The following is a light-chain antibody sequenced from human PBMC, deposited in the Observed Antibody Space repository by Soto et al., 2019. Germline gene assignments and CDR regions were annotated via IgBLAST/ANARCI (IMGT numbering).Light chain of an antibody. V-gene: IGKV3-20*01. J-gene: IGKJ2*01. CDR1: QSVRSNY. Sequence: EFVLTQSPGTLSLSPGERATLSCRASQSVRSNYLAWYQQKPGQSPRLLIYGASNRATGIPDRFSGSGSGTDFTLTISRLEPEDFAVFYCQHYGSSAYTFGQRTTLEIK. CDR3: QHYGSSAYT. CDR2: GAS.